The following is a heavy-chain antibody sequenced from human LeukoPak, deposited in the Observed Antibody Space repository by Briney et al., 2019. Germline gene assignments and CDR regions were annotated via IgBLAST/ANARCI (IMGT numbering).Heavy chain of an antibody. CDR2: INPSGGVT. CDR1: GYTFTSYY. J-gene: IGHJ4*02. CDR3: ARDRDRSGSDLFDY. D-gene: IGHD3-22*01. V-gene: IGHV1-46*01. Sequence: ASVKVSCKASGYTFTSYYVHWVRQAPGQGPEWMGIINPSGGVTRYAQKFQGRVTMTRDMSTSTVYMDLSSLRSDDTALYYCARDRDRSGSDLFDYWGQGTLVTVSS.